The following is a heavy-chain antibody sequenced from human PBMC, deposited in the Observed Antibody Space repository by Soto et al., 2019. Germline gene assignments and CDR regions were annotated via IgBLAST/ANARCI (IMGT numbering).Heavy chain of an antibody. V-gene: IGHV4-31*03. CDR1: GVSVISGGHY. CDR3: ARDPAATVGRHYFDY. D-gene: IGHD4-4*01. CDR2: IYHSGGG. Sequence: SETLSLTCSVSGVSVISGGHYWNWIRQFPGKGLEWIGYIYHSGGGYYNPSLKSRASMSVDTSKNEFSLRLASVTAADTAVYFCARDPAATVGRHYFDYWGQGALVTVSS. J-gene: IGHJ4*02.